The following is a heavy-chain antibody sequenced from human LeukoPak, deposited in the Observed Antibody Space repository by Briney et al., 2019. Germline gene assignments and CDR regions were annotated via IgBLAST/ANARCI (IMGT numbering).Heavy chain of an antibody. CDR2: IYYSGST. D-gene: IGHD3-22*01. Sequence: SETLSLTCTVFGGSISSSSYYWGWIRQPPGKGLEWIGSIYYSGSTYYNPSLKSRVTISVDTSKNQFSLKLSSVTAADTAVYYCASGDSSGYYYTLDYWGQGTLVTVSS. CDR1: GGSISSSSYY. J-gene: IGHJ4*02. V-gene: IGHV4-39*01. CDR3: ASGDSSGYYYTLDY.